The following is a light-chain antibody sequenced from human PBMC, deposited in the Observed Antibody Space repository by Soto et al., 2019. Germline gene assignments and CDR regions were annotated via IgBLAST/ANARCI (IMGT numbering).Light chain of an antibody. V-gene: IGKV1-12*01. CDR1: QDISGW. CDR2: ASS. Sequence: DIQMTQSPASVSASVGDSVTITCRASQDISGWLAWYQQRPGTAPHLIIYASSTLNSWVPSQFRGSGSGTDFTLTISGQQPQDFSTYFCQETHSFPFTFGPWTKA. CDR3: QETHSFPFT. J-gene: IGKJ3*01.